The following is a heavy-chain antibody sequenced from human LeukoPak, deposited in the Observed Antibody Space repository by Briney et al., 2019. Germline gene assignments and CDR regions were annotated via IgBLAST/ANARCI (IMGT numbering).Heavy chain of an antibody. J-gene: IGHJ4*02. Sequence: SQTLSLTCAISGDSVSSNSAAWNWIRQSPSRGLEWLGRTYYKSKWFNDYAVSVKSRITINPDTSENQFSLQLNSVTAADTAVYYCARRGRRRDYDILTGLDYWGQGTLVTVSS. D-gene: IGHD3-9*01. CDR3: ARRGRRRDYDILTGLDY. CDR1: GDSVSSNSAA. V-gene: IGHV6-1*01. CDR2: TYYKSKWFN.